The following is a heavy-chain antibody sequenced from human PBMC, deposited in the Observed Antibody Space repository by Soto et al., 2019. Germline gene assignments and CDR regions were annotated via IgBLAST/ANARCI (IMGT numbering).Heavy chain of an antibody. CDR3: AKESVATRANWFDP. D-gene: IGHD5-12*01. CDR2: ISYDGSNK. V-gene: IGHV3-30*18. Sequence: GGSLRLSCAASGFTFSSYGMHWVRQAPGKGLEWVAVISYDGSNKYYADSVKGRFTISRDNSKNTLYLQMNSLRAEDTAVYYCAKESVATRANWFDPWGQGTLVTVSS. CDR1: GFTFSSYG. J-gene: IGHJ5*02.